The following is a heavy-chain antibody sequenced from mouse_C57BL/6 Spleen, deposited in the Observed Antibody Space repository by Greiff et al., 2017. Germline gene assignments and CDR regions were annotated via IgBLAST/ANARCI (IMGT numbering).Heavy chain of an antibody. CDR3: ARKVLNCECSFMDY. V-gene: IGHV2-2*01. J-gene: IGHJ4*01. CDR2: IWSGGST. D-gene: IGHD4-1*02. Sequence: QVQLQQSGPGLVQPSQRLSITCTVSGFSLTSYGVHWVRQSPGKGLEWLGVIWSGGSTDHNAAFISRLSISKENSKSQVFFKMNSLQSDDTAIYYCARKVLNCECSFMDYWGQGTAVTVSS. CDR1: GFSLTSYG.